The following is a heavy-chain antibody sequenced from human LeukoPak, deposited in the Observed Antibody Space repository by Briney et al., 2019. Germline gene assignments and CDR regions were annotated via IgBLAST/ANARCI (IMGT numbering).Heavy chain of an antibody. Sequence: GGSLRLSCAASGFTFSRYAMSWVRQAPGKGLEWVSGISASGESTYYADSVKGRLTISRDNAKNSLYLQMNSLRDEDTAVYYCARVDWMIGAFDIWGQGTMVTVSS. CDR3: ARVDWMIGAFDI. V-gene: IGHV3-23*01. CDR1: GFTFSRYA. CDR2: ISASGEST. D-gene: IGHD3-22*01. J-gene: IGHJ3*02.